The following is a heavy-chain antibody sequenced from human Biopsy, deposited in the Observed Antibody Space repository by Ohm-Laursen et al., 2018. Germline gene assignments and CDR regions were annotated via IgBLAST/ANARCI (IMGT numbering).Heavy chain of an antibody. J-gene: IGHJ5*02. CDR3: ARHPTGFWFDP. Sequence: SDTLSLTCAVSGGSISSSTTYYWAWLRQPPGKGLECIGSIYNTETTFYNPSLKSRVTISVDTSTNQFSLKVSSVTAADTALYFCARHPTGFWFDPWGHGTLVTVSS. V-gene: IGHV4-39*01. CDR1: GGSISSSTTYY. CDR2: IYNTETT.